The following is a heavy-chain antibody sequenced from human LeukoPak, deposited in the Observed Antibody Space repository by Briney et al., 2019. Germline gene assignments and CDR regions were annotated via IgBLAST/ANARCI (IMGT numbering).Heavy chain of an antibody. CDR2: ISSSGGNT. CDR1: GFTFSSYA. J-gene: IGHJ4*02. Sequence: GGSPRLSCTASGFTFSSYAMSWVRQAPGKGLEWVSAISSSGGNTYYADSEQGRFTISRDNPKNTLYLQMNSLRAEDTAMYYCTKVSDYYEPRDYWGQGTLVTVSS. D-gene: IGHD3-22*01. CDR3: TKVSDYYEPRDY. V-gene: IGHV3-23*01.